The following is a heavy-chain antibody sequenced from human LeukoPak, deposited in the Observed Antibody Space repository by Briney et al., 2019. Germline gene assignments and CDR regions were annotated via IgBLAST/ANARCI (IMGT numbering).Heavy chain of an antibody. D-gene: IGHD3-22*01. CDR1: GGSISSEGYY. CDR2: IYTSGST. CDR3: AREGNYYDSSGYYY. Sequence: NPSETLSLTCTVSGGSISSEGYYWSWIRQPAGKGLEWIGRIYTSGSTNYNPSLKSRVTISLDTSKNQFSLKLSSVTAADTAVYYCAREGNYYDSSGYYYWGQGTLVTVSS. J-gene: IGHJ4*02. V-gene: IGHV4-61*02.